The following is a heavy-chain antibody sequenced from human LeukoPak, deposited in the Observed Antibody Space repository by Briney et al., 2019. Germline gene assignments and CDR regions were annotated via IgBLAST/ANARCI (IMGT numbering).Heavy chain of an antibody. D-gene: IGHD6-19*01. CDR1: GFTFNNAW. V-gene: IGHV3-15*01. CDR2: IRSKTDGGTA. J-gene: IGHJ4*02. Sequence: GGSLRLSCEASGFTFNNAWMTWVRQAPGKGLEWVGQIRSKTDGGTADYGAPVKGRFTISRDNSKNTVYLQMNSLKAEDTAIYYCTTHRIGVAGTAEYWGQGTLVTVSS. CDR3: TTHRIGVAGTAEY.